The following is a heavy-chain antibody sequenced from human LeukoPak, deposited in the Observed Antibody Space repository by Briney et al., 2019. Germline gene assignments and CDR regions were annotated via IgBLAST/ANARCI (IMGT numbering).Heavy chain of an antibody. CDR2: MNPNSGNT. CDR1: GYTFTSYD. D-gene: IGHD6-13*01. CDR3: ARGRSSWYEGWFDP. J-gene: IGHJ5*02. V-gene: IGHV1-8*01. Sequence: ASVKVSCKASGYTFTSYDINWVRQATGQGLEWMGWMNPNSGNTGYAQKFQGRVTMTRNTSISTAYMELSSLRSEDTAVYYCARGRSSWYEGWFDPWGQGTLVTVSS.